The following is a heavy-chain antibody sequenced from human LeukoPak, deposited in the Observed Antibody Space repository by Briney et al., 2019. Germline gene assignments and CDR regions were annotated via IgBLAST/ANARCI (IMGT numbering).Heavy chain of an antibody. J-gene: IGHJ4*02. V-gene: IGHV3-30*01. CDR2: ISYDGSNK. CDR3: ARGAPYDSSGYQTPVDY. D-gene: IGHD3-22*01. Sequence: QAGGPLRLSCAASGFTFSSYAMHWVRQAPGKGLEWVAVISYDGSNKYYADSVKGRFTISRDNSKNPLYLQMNSLRAEDTAVYYCARGAPYDSSGYQTPVDYWGQGTLVTVSS. CDR1: GFTFSSYA.